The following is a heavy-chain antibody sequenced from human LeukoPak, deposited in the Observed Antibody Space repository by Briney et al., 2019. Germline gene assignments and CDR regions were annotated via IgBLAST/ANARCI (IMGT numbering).Heavy chain of an antibody. J-gene: IGHJ4*02. V-gene: IGHV3-23*01. CDR2: ISASGDNT. CDR1: GFTFDDYG. D-gene: IGHD3-22*01. Sequence: PGGSLRLSCAASGFTFDDYGMSWVRQAPGKGLEWVSAISASGDNTYYADSVKGRFTISRDNSKNTLYILMNSLRADDTAVYFCASGGGYGDNDYWGQGTLVTVSS. CDR3: ASGGGYGDNDY.